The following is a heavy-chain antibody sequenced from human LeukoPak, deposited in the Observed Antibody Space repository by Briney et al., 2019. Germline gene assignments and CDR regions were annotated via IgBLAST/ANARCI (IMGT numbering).Heavy chain of an antibody. CDR2: IYYGGST. CDR1: GGSISSYY. CDR3: ARHEEEDGYNAKTFDF. Sequence: SETLSLTCTVSGGSISSYYWSWIRQPPGKGLEWIGYIYYGGSTNYNPSLKSRVTISVDTSKNQFSLKLSSVTAADTAVYYCARHEEEDGYNAKTFDFWGQGTLVTVSS. J-gene: IGHJ4*02. V-gene: IGHV4-59*01. D-gene: IGHD5-24*01.